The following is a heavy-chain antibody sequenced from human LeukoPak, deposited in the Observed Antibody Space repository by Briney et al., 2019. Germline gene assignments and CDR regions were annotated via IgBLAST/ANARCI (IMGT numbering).Heavy chain of an antibody. V-gene: IGHV3-53*01. CDR3: ARSLYGAYIDY. J-gene: IGHJ4*02. CDR1: GLTVSSNY. CDR2: IHSGGST. Sequence: GPLRLSFAASGLTVSSNYMNWVRQAPGKGLEWVSVIHSGGSTYYADSVKGRFTISRDNSKNTLYLQMNSLRAEDTAVYYCARSLYGAYIDYWGQGTLVTVSS. D-gene: IGHD4-17*01.